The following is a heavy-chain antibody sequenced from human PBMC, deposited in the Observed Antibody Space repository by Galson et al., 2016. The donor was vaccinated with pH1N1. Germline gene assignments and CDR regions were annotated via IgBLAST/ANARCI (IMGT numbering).Heavy chain of an antibody. Sequence: QSGAEVKEPGESLTISCKGSASSFTSYWISWVRQMPGKGLEWMGRINPRDSYNDYSPSFQGHVTISTDESISTDYLKWSTLKASDTAIYYCATGPSPDYWGQGALVIVSS. CDR3: ATGPSPDY. CDR2: INPRDSYN. V-gene: IGHV5-10-1*01. CDR1: ASSFTSYW. J-gene: IGHJ4*02.